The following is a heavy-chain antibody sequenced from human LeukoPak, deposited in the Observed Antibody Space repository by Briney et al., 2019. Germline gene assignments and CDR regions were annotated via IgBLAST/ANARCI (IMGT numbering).Heavy chain of an antibody. CDR2: ISGSGGST. CDR3: AKELRYYYDSSGPPGAADY. D-gene: IGHD3-22*01. Sequence: GSLRLSCAASGFTFSSYAMSWVRQAPGKGLEWVSAISGSGGSTYYADSVKGRFTISRDNSKNTLYLQMNSLRAEDTAVYYCAKELRYYYDSSGPPGAADYWGQGTLVTVSS. CDR1: GFTFSSYA. J-gene: IGHJ4*02. V-gene: IGHV3-23*01.